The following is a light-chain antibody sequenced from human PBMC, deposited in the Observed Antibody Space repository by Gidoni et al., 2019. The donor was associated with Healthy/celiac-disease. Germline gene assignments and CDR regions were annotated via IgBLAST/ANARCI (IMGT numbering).Light chain of an antibody. V-gene: IGKV1-39*01. CDR3: QQSYSNLVT. J-gene: IGKJ4*01. Sequence: NQVAPSPSSLSASVGDRVTITCRASQSISSYLNWYQQKPGKAPKLLIYAASSLQSGVPSRFSGSGSGTDFTLTISSLQPEDFATYYCQQSYSNLVTFGEGTKVEIK. CDR1: QSISSY. CDR2: AAS.